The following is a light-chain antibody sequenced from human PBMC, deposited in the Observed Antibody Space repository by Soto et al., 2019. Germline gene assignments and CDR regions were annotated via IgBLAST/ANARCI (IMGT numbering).Light chain of an antibody. Sequence: DIQLTQYPSFLSASVGDRVTITCRASQGISTYLAWYQQKPGKAPSLLMYGASTLQSGVPSRFSGSGSGTEFTLTISSLQPEDVATYFCQQVYGHPPAFGPGTRLEIK. CDR2: GAS. CDR1: QGISTY. V-gene: IGKV1-9*01. J-gene: IGKJ5*01. CDR3: QQVYGHPPA.